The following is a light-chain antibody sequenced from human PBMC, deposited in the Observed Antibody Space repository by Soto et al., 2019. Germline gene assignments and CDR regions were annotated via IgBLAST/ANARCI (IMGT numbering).Light chain of an antibody. Sequence: QSVLTQPASVSGSPGQSITISCTGTSSDVGGYNYVSWYQQHPGKAPKPMIYEVSNRPSGVSNRFSGSKSGNTASLTISGLQAEDEADYYCSPYTSSSTYVFGTGTKVTVL. CDR3: SPYTSSSTYV. CDR2: EVS. CDR1: SSDVGGYNY. V-gene: IGLV2-14*01. J-gene: IGLJ1*01.